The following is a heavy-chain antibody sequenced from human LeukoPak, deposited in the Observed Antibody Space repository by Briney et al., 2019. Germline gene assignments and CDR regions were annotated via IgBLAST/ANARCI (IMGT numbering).Heavy chain of an antibody. CDR1: GFTFSSYG. D-gene: IGHD5-18*01. J-gene: IGHJ4*02. CDR2: IRYVGSNK. CDR3: AKERDTAMVTIDY. V-gene: IGHV3-30*02. Sequence: PGGSLRLSCAASGFTFSSYGMHWVRQAPGKGLEWVAFIRYVGSNKYYADSVKGRFTISRDNSKNTLYLQMNSLRAEDTAVYYCAKERDTAMVTIDYWGQGTLVTVSS.